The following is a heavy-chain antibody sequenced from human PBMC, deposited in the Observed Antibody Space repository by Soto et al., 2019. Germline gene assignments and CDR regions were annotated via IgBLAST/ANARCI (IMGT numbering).Heavy chain of an antibody. V-gene: IGHV1-18*01. J-gene: IGHJ6*02. Sequence: QVQLVQSGAEVKKPGASVKVSCKASGYTFTSYGISWVRQAPGQGLEWMGWISAYNGNTNYAQKLQGRVTMTTDTATSTDYLELRSLRSDDTAVYYCARDLGYSYGYGNYYYYGMDVWGQGTTVTVSS. CDR2: ISAYNGNT. D-gene: IGHD5-18*01. CDR1: GYTFTSYG. CDR3: ARDLGYSYGYGNYYYYGMDV.